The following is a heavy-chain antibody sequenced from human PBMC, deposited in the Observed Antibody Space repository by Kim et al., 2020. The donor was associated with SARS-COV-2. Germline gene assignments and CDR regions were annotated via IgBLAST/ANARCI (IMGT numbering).Heavy chain of an antibody. J-gene: IGHJ4*02. Sequence: GGSLRLSCAASGFKFDDYPMHWVRQAPGKGLEWVSYISWNSGDIDYADSVKGRFTISRDNAKNLLYLQMNSLRPEDTALYYCAKDKGYYDTAGYYHSYYFDYWGRGTL. V-gene: IGHV3-9*01. D-gene: IGHD3-22*01. CDR1: GFKFDDYP. CDR2: ISWNSGDI. CDR3: AKDKGYYDTAGYYHSYYFDY.